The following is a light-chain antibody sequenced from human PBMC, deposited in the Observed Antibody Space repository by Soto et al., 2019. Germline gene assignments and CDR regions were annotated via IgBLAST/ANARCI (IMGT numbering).Light chain of an antibody. CDR2: AAS. V-gene: IGKV3-20*01. Sequence: EIVLTQSPGTLSLSPGERATLSCRASQSVGSTYLAWYQQKPGQAPRLLIYAASTRATGIPDRFRGSGSGTDVTLTISRLEPDDFAVYYCQQYGSSPPLTFGGGTKVEIK. J-gene: IGKJ4*01. CDR3: QQYGSSPPLT. CDR1: QSVGSTY.